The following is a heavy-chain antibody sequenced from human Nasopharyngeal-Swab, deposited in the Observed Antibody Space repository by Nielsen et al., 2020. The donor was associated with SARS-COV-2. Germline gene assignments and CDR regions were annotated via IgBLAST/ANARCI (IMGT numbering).Heavy chain of an antibody. CDR2: ISYDGSNK. V-gene: IGHV3-30-3*01. Sequence: WIRQPPGKGLEWVAVISYDGSNKYYADSVKGRFTISRDNSKNTLYLQMNSLRVEDTAVYYCARDAPDYGDYAIDYWGQGTLVTVSS. J-gene: IGHJ4*02. D-gene: IGHD4-17*01. CDR3: ARDAPDYGDYAIDY.